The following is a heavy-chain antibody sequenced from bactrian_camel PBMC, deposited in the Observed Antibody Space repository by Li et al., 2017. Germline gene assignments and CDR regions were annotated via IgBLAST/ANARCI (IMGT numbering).Heavy chain of an antibody. CDR2: IDSDNST. D-gene: IGHD6*01. V-gene: IGHV3S10*01. Sequence: DVQLVESGGGPVQAGGSLRLSCVASGDTRSSYCMAWFRQAPGKEREGVASIDSDNSTTYAESVKGRFTISQDNAKNTVYLQMNSLKPEDTAMYYCAASEYRTSWYCLTSETLTYEGRGTQVTVS. CDR1: GDTRSSYC. J-gene: IGHJ4*01.